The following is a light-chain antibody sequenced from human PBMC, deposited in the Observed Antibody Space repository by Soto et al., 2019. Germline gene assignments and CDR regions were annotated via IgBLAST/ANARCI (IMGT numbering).Light chain of an antibody. Sequence: EIVLTQSPGTLSLSPGERATLSCRASQSVSSSYLAWYQQKVGQAPRLLIYGASSRATGIPERFSGSGSGTDFTLTISRLEPEDFAVYYCQQYGSSPTTFGQGSKVEIK. CDR1: QSVSSSY. CDR3: QQYGSSPTT. V-gene: IGKV3-20*01. CDR2: GAS. J-gene: IGKJ1*01.